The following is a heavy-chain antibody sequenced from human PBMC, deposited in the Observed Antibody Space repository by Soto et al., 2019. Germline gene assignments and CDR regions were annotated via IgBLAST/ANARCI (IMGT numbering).Heavy chain of an antibody. Sequence: GGSLRLSCAASGFTFSSYWMSWVRQAPGKGLEWVSGINWNGGSTGYADSVKGRFTISRDHAKNSLYLQMNSLRAEDTAVYYCARAARDGYPLYGFFDIWGQGTMVTVPS. CDR1: GFTFSSYW. CDR3: ARAARDGYPLYGFFDI. D-gene: IGHD3-16*01. J-gene: IGHJ3*02. V-gene: IGHV3-20*04. CDR2: INWNGGST.